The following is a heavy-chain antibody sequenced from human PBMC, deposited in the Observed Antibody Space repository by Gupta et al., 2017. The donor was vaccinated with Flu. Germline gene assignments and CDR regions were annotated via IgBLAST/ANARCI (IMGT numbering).Heavy chain of an antibody. D-gene: IGHD5-12*01. CDR1: GYRLASGYH. Sequence: QVQLQESGPTLVQPSETLSLNCAVSGYRLASGYHWAWLRQPPGKGLEWIATIYHNGNSYYNPTLKSRVTISVDTPKSQFSLKLNFATASDTAFYYCARLKYSGFDWGFDFWGQGTLVNVSS. CDR3: ARLKYSGFDWGFDF. J-gene: IGHJ4*02. V-gene: IGHV4-38-2*01. CDR2: IYHNGNS.